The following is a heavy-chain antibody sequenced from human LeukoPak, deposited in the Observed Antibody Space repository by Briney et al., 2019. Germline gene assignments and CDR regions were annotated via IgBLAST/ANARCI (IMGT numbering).Heavy chain of an antibody. D-gene: IGHD6-13*01. CDR3: AKGGSWSHFDH. V-gene: IGHV3-23*01. CDR2: LSTSGGST. Sequence: PGGSLRLSCAASGFTFGTYAMSWVRQAPGNGLEWVSSLSTSGGSTYYADSVKGRFTISRDHSQNTLYLQLNSLRAEDTAVYFCAKGGSWSHFDHWGQGTLVTVSS. CDR1: GFTFGTYA. J-gene: IGHJ4*02.